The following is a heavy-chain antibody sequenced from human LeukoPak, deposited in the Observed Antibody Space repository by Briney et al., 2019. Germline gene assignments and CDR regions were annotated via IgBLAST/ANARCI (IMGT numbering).Heavy chain of an antibody. V-gene: IGHV3-48*01. CDR3: VRGRDHGFDI. Sequence: PGGSLRLSCAASGLAFSASAMNWVRQTPGKGLEWLSFISSSSSDIYYGDSVRGRFTISRDNAKNSLYLQMNSLRAEDTAIYFCVRGRDHGFDIWGQGTTVTVSS. CDR1: GLAFSASA. CDR2: ISSSSSDI. J-gene: IGHJ3*02.